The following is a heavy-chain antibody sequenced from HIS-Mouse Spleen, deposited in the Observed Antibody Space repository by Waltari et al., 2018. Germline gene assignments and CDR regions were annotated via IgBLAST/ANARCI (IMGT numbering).Heavy chain of an antibody. Sequence: QVQLVQSGAEVKKPGSSVKVSCKASGGTFSSYAIRWVRPAPGQGLEWMGRIIPILGIANYAQKFQGRVTITADKSTSTAYMELSSLRSEDTAVYYCARELAYCGGDCYSGFDIWGQGTMVTVSS. D-gene: IGHD2-21*02. CDR2: IIPILGIA. CDR3: ARELAYCGGDCYSGFDI. J-gene: IGHJ3*02. CDR1: GGTFSSYA. V-gene: IGHV1-69*04.